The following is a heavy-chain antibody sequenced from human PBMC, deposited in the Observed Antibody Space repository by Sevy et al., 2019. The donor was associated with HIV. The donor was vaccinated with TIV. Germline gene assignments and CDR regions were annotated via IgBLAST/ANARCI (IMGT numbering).Heavy chain of an antibody. V-gene: IGHV3-7*01. J-gene: IGHJ4*02. CDR1: GFIFSSRW. D-gene: IGHD2-21*01. Sequence: GGSLRLSCAASGFIFSSRWMSWVRQAPGKGLEWVASINPDGSKTHYLESVRGRFTLSRDNAKNSLFLQLNSLRREDTALNYCASLLWSETTFQYWGQGTLVTVSS. CDR2: INPDGSKT. CDR3: ASLLWSETTFQY.